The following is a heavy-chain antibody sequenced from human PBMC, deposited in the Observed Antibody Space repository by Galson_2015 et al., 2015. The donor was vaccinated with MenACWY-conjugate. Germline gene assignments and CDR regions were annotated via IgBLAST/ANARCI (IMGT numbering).Heavy chain of an antibody. CDR1: GFRFSGYD. CDR2: IRYDGIHK. D-gene: IGHD3-3*01. CDR3: AKIGGDFRSGYRPQ. Sequence: LRLSCAASGFRFSGYDMHWVRQSPGEGLEWVALIRYDGIHKNYSESVKGRFIISRDNSKNTLILQMNSLRAEDTAVYYCAKIGGDFRSGYRPQWGQGTLVTVSS. J-gene: IGHJ4*02. V-gene: IGHV3-30*02.